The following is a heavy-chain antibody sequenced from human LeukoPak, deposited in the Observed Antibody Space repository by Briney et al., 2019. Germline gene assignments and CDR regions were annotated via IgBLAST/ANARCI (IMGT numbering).Heavy chain of an antibody. D-gene: IGHD6-13*01. CDR2: ISGSGGST. CDR1: GLIFSTYA. J-gene: IGHJ4*02. V-gene: IGHV3-23*01. Sequence: GGSLRLSCVASGLIFSTYAMSWVRQAPGKGLEWVSGISGSGGSTYYADSVKGRFTISRDTSKSTLYLEMNSLGAEDTALYYCAKSKGSSWYGVDNWGQGTLVTVSS. CDR3: AKSKGSSWYGVDN.